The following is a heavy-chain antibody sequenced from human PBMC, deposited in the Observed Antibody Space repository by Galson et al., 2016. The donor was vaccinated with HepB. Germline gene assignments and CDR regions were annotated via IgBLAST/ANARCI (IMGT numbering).Heavy chain of an antibody. J-gene: IGHJ6*02. V-gene: IGHV3-23*01. CDR1: GFTFNNFA. Sequence: SLRLSCAGSGFTFNNFAMIWVRQAPGKGLEWVSTASSIGGDTFYADSVKGRFTISRDNSKNTVYLQMNSLGAEDTAVYYCVRRGSSYHVFHFYGMDVWGQGTTVTVSS. CDR2: ASSIGGDT. CDR3: VRRGSSYHVFHFYGMDV. D-gene: IGHD2-2*01.